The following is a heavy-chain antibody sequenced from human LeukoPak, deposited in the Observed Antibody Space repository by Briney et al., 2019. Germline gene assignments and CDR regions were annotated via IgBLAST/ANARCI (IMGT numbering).Heavy chain of an antibody. CDR1: GFTFSSYA. D-gene: IGHD3-10*01. CDR3: AIDMRGSGSNWFDP. V-gene: IGHV3-23*01. CDR2: ISGSGGST. J-gene: IGHJ5*02. Sequence: GGSLRLSCAASGFTFSSYAMSWVRQAPGKGLEWVSAISGSGGSTYYADSVKGRFTISRDNSKNTLYLQMNSLRAEDTAVYYCAIDMRGSGSNWFDPWGQGTLVTVSS.